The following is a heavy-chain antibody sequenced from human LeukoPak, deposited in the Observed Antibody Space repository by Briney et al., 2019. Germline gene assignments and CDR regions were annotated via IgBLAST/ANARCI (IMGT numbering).Heavy chain of an antibody. Sequence: GGSLRLSCSASEFTFGTYAMLWVRQAPGKGLEYVSAISSNGRDTYYAASVRGRFSTSRVNSNNTLYLQMSSLRPEDTAMYYCARLAAAGHSDYWGQGSLVAVSS. V-gene: IGHV3-64D*06. CDR1: EFTFGTYA. CDR2: ISSNGRDT. CDR3: ARLAAAGHSDY. J-gene: IGHJ4*02. D-gene: IGHD6-13*01.